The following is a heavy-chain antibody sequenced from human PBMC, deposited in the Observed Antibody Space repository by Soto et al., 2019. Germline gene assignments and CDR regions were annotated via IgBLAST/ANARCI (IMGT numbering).Heavy chain of an antibody. CDR3: ARTPWGSGSYFLYYYYGMDV. CDR2: IWYDGSNK. Sequence: LRLSCAASGFTFSSYGMHWVRQAPGKGLEWVAVIWYDGSNKYYADSVKGRFTISRDNSKNTLYLQMNSLRAEDTAVYYCARTPWGSGSYFLYYYYGMDVWGQGTTVTVSS. D-gene: IGHD3-10*01. CDR1: GFTFSSYG. V-gene: IGHV3-33*01. J-gene: IGHJ6*02.